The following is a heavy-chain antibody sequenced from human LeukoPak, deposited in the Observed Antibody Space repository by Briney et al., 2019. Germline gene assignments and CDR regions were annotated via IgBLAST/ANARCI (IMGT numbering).Heavy chain of an antibody. Sequence: GGSLRLTCAASGFTFNNYAMSWVRQAPGKGLEWVSVITGGGGNTYYADSVKGRFTISRDNSKNTLYLQMNSLRAEDTAVYYCAKAEPYYYDSSGYYYVREDYFDYWGQGTLVTVSS. CDR2: ITGGGGNT. V-gene: IGHV3-23*01. J-gene: IGHJ4*02. CDR1: GFTFNNYA. D-gene: IGHD3-22*01. CDR3: AKAEPYYYDSSGYYYVREDYFDY.